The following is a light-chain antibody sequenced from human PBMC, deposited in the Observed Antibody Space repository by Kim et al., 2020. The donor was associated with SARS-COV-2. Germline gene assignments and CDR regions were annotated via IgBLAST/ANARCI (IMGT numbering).Light chain of an antibody. J-gene: IGLJ2*01. CDR3: QSYDSSNHVV. Sequence: TVTISCSRSSGSIASKYVQWYQRRPGSAPTTVIFEDNQRPSGVPDRFSGSIDSSSNSASLTISGLKTEDEADYYCQSYDSSNHVVFGGGTQLTVL. CDR2: EDN. CDR1: SGSIASKY. V-gene: IGLV6-57*03.